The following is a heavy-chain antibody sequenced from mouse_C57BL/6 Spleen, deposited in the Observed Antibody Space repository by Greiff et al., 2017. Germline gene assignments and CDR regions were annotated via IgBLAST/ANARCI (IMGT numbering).Heavy chain of an antibody. CDR1: GYSITSGYY. CDR3: ARDADFDV. V-gene: IGHV3-6*01. J-gene: IGHJ1*03. CDR2: ISYDGSN. Sequence: EVKLQESGPGLVKPSQSLSLTCSVTGYSITSGYYWNWIRQFPGNKLEWMGYISYDGSNNYNPSLKNRISITRDTSKNQFFLKLNSVTTEDTATYYCARDADFDVWGTGTTVTVSS.